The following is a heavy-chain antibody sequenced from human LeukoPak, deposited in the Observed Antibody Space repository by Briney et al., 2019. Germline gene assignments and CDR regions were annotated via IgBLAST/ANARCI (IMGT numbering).Heavy chain of an antibody. CDR2: IYYSGST. D-gene: IGHD2-2*02. CDR3: ALVYCSSTRCYIGAFDI. J-gene: IGHJ3*02. CDR1: GFTFSSYS. V-gene: IGHV4-39*07. Sequence: PGGSLRLSCAASGFTFSSYSMNWVRQAPGKGLEWIGSIYYSGSTYYNSSLKSRVTISVDTSKNQFSLKLSSVTAADTAVYYCALVYCSSTRCYIGAFDIWGQGTMVTVSS.